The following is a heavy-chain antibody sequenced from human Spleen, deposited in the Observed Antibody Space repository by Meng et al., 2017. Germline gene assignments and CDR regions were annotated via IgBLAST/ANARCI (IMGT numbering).Heavy chain of an antibody. J-gene: IGHJ4*02. Sequence: HVPLQESGPGRVKPSQTLSLTCTVSGGSISSGGYYWSWIRQHPGKGLEWIGEINHSGSTNYNPSLENRATISVDTSQNNLSLKLSSVTAADSAVYYCARGPTTMAHDFDYWGQGTLVTVSS. CDR1: GGSISSGGYY. V-gene: IGHV4-31*03. CDR3: ARGPTTMAHDFDY. CDR2: INHSGST. D-gene: IGHD4-11*01.